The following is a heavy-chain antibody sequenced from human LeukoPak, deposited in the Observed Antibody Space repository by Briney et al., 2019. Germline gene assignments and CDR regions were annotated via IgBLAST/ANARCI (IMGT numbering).Heavy chain of an antibody. Sequence: AGSLRLSCAASGYTFSDYAISWVRQAPGKGLEWVSGISDSGRATYYADSVKGRYTISRDNSKNTVSLQMNSLTAEDTAVYFCARHDSFIPYWGQGTPVTVSP. CDR1: GYTFSDYA. CDR2: ISDSGRAT. CDR3: ARHDSFIPY. J-gene: IGHJ4*02. D-gene: IGHD5-18*01. V-gene: IGHV3-23*01.